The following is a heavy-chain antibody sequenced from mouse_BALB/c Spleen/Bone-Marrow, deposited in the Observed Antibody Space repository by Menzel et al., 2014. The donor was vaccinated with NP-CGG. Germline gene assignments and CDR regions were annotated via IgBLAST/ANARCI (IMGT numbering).Heavy chain of an antibody. CDR3: ARKDGGYYVMDY. J-gene: IGHJ4*01. Sequence: VQLQQSGPDLVAPSQNLSITCTVSGFSLSRYNIHWIRQPPGKGLEWLGMIWGGGGTDHNSALKSRLRISKDNSKSQIFLKINSLQIDDTAMYYCARKDGGYYVMDYWGQGTSVTVSS. CDR1: GFSLSRYN. D-gene: IGHD2-3*01. V-gene: IGHV2-6-4*01. CDR2: IWGGGGT.